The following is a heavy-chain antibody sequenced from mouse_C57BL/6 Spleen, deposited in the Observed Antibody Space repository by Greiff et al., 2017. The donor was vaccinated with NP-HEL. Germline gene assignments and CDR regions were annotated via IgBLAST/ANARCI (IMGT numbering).Heavy chain of an antibody. V-gene: IGHV1-76*01. D-gene: IGHD2-5*01. Sequence: QVQLQQSGAELVRPGASVKLSCKASGYTFTDYYINWVKQRPGQGLEWIARIYPGSGNTYYNEKFKGKATLTAEKSSSTAYMQLSSLTSEDSAVYFCARSYYSNYGRGYYAMDYWGQGTSVTVSS. J-gene: IGHJ4*01. CDR2: IYPGSGNT. CDR1: GYTFTDYY. CDR3: ARSYYSNYGRGYYAMDY.